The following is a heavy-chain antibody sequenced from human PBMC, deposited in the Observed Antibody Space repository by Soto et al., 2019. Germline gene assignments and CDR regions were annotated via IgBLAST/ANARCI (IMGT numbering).Heavy chain of an antibody. Sequence: SSETLSLTCAVYGGSFSGHSWTWIRQSPGKGLEWIGDINHSGRVNYSPSLKSRVTISPDTSKNQFSLTLSAVTAADTAMYYCSTRAYDTNGYYRFDPWGQGTLVTVSS. CDR2: INHSGRV. CDR3: STRAYDTNGYYRFDP. V-gene: IGHV4-34*01. CDR1: GGSFSGHS. J-gene: IGHJ5*01. D-gene: IGHD3-22*01.